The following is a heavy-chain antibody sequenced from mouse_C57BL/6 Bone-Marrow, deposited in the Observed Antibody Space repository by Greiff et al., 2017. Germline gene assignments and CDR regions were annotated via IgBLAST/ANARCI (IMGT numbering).Heavy chain of an antibody. Sequence: EVKLVESGGGLVQSGRSLRLSCATSGFTFSDFYMEWVRQAPGKGLEWIAASRNKANDYTTEYSASVKGRFIVSRDTSQSILYLQMHALRAEDTAIYYCARDVPYFLDVWGTGTTVTVSS. D-gene: IGHD1-1*01. CDR1: GFTFSDFY. J-gene: IGHJ1*03. CDR2: SRNKANDYTT. V-gene: IGHV7-1*01. CDR3: ARDVPYFLDV.